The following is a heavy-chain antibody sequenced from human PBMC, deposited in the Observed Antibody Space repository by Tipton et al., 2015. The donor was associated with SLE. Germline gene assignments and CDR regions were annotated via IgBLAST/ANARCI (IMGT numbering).Heavy chain of an antibody. Sequence: TLSLTCAVSGYSISSGYYWGWIRQPPGKGLEWIGCISHSGSTYYNPSLKSRVTITVDTSKNQFSLKLSSVTAADTAVYYCAYSRDGYNPAFDIWGQGTMATVSS. CDR1: GYSISSGYY. CDR3: AYSRDGYNPAFDI. CDR2: ISHSGST. V-gene: IGHV4-38-2*01. D-gene: IGHD5-24*01. J-gene: IGHJ3*02.